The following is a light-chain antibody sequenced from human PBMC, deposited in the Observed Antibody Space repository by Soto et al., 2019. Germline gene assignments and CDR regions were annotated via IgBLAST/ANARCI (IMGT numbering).Light chain of an antibody. CDR1: SCNIGTNY. Sequence: QLVLTQPPSASATPGQRVTISCSGSSCNIGTNYVYWYQHLPGTAPKLLIYRNDQRPSGVPDRFSGSMSGTAASLAIGGLRSEDEADYYCAAWDDSLSGVVSGGGTKVTVL. CDR3: AAWDDSLSGVV. CDR2: RND. J-gene: IGLJ2*01. V-gene: IGLV1-47*01.